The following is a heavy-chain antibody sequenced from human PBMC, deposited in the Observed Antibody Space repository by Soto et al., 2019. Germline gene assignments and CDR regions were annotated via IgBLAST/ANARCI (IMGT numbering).Heavy chain of an antibody. J-gene: IGHJ6*02. Sequence: GGSLRLSCAASGFTFSSYAMSWVRQAPGKGLEWVSAISGSGGSTYYADSVKGRFTISRDNSKNTLYLQMNSLRAEDTAVYYCAKLYCSGGSCLPDDYYYYYGMDVWGQGTTVTVSS. D-gene: IGHD2-15*01. CDR2: ISGSGGST. CDR1: GFTFSSYA. CDR3: AKLYCSGGSCLPDDYYYYYGMDV. V-gene: IGHV3-23*01.